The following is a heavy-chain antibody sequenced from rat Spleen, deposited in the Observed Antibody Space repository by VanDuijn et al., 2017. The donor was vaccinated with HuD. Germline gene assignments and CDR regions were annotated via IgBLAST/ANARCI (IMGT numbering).Heavy chain of an antibody. J-gene: IGHJ1*01. CDR2: LSYDGGRN. CDR3: ARAGDVRDWYLDV. CDR1: GFTFSDYY. Sequence: EVQLVESAGGLVQPGRSLKLSCAASGFTFSDYYMAWVRQAPAKGLEWVATLSYDGGRNFYRDSVKGRFTISRANAKNTLYLQMDSLRSEDTATYYCARAGDVRDWYLDVWGPGTRVTVSS. D-gene: IGHD2-3*01. V-gene: IGHV5-29*01.